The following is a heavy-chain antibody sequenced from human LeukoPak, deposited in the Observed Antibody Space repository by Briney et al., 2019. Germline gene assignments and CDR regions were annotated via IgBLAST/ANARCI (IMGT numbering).Heavy chain of an antibody. CDR1: GGSIRSSYYY. D-gene: IGHD4-11*01. J-gene: IGHJ6*02. CDR2: IYDSGST. V-gene: IGHV4-39*01. Sequence: PSETLSLTCTVSGGSIRSSYYYWGWIRQPPGKGLEWIGSIYDSGSTYYNPSLKSRVTISVDTSKNQFSLKLNSVTAADTAMYYCALRLGDYSKYYGMDVWGQGTTVTVSS. CDR3: ALRLGDYSKYYGMDV.